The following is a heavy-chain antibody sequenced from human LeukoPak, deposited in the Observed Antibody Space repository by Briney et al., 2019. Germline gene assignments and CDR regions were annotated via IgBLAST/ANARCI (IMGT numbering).Heavy chain of an antibody. CDR3: AREDTRRGSRGYFDY. V-gene: IGHV1-18*01. D-gene: IGHD2-2*01. J-gene: IGHJ4*02. CDR1: GYTFRSYG. CDR2: ISGDNGST. Sequence: ASVKVSCKASGYTFRSYGISWVRQAPGQGLEWMGWISGDNGSTNYAQKLQGRVTMTTDTSTNTAYMELRSLRSDDSAIYYCAREDTRRGSRGYFDYWGQGTLVTVSS.